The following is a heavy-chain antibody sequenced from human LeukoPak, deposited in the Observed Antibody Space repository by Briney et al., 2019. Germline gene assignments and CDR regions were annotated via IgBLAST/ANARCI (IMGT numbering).Heavy chain of an antibody. J-gene: IGHJ4*02. V-gene: IGHV4-4*02. CDR2: IYHTGGT. D-gene: IGHD2-2*01. Sequence: SETLSLTRAVSGGSINSTTWWSWVRPPPGKGLEWIGEIYHTGGTNYNPSLKSRVTISVDKSKNQFSLKLTSVTAADTAVYYCARTYCTTTSCYQWLDYWGQGILVTISS. CDR1: GGSINSTTW. CDR3: ARTYCTTTSCYQWLDY.